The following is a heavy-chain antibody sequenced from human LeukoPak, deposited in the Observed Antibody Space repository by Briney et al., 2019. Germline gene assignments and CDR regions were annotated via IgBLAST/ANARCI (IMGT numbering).Heavy chain of an antibody. V-gene: IGHV1-46*01. Sequence: ASVKVSCKASGYTFTSYYMHGVRPAPGQGLEWMGIINPSGGSTSYAQKFQGRVTMTRDTPINTAYMELSGLTSDDTAVYYCGRRRIDCSDTGCYVDYWGQGTLVTVSS. CDR1: GYTFTSYY. CDR2: INPSGGST. D-gene: IGHD2-15*01. CDR3: GRRRIDCSDTGCYVDY. J-gene: IGHJ4*02.